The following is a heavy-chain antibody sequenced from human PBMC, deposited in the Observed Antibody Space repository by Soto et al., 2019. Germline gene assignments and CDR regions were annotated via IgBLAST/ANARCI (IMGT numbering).Heavy chain of an antibody. CDR1: GGSVRSSSYY. V-gene: IGHV4-39*01. D-gene: IGHD3-9*01. J-gene: IGHJ4*02. CDR3: GRLEGLATISYYFDY. Sequence: QLQLQESGPGLVKPSETLSLTCTVSGGSVRSSSYYWGWVRQPPGKGLEWIGSVYYSGSTYYNPSLESRVTISVDKAKNQFSLKLMSLSAAVTAVYYCGRLEGLATISYYFDYWGQGALVTVSS. CDR2: VYYSGST.